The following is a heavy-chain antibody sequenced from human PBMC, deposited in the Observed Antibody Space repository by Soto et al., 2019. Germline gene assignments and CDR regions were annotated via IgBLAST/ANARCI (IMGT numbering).Heavy chain of an antibody. CDR2: IVVGSGNT. J-gene: IGHJ4*02. D-gene: IGHD6-13*01. Sequence: ASVKVSCKASGFTFTSSAMQWVRQARGQRLEWIGWIVVGSGNTNYAQKFQERVTITRDMSTSTAYMELSSLRSEDTAVYYCAASSGAEQQLVLDYWGQGTLVTVSS. V-gene: IGHV1-58*02. CDR3: AASSGAEQQLVLDY. CDR1: GFTFTSSA.